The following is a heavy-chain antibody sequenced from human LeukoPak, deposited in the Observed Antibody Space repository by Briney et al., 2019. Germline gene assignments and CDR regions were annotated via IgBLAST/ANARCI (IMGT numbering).Heavy chain of an antibody. Sequence: GGSLRLSCTVSGFTVSSNSMSWVRQAPGKGLEWVSFIYSGTIHYSDSVKGRFTIPRDNSKNTLYLQMNSLRAEDTAVYYCARRAGAYSHPYDYWGQGTLVTVSS. J-gene: IGHJ4*02. D-gene: IGHD4/OR15-4a*01. CDR1: GFTVSSNS. CDR3: ARRAGAYSHPYDY. V-gene: IGHV3-53*01. CDR2: IYSGTI.